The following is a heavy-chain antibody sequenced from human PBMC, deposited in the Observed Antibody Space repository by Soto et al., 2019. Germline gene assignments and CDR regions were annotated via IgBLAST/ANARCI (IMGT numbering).Heavy chain of an antibody. CDR2: IRSYNDNT. CDR1: GYTFTDYG. Sequence: GASVKVSCKASGYTFTDYGITWVRQAPGQGLEWMGWIRSYNDNTNYAHKLQGRVTLTTDTSTTTTYMELRSLRSDDTAVYYCARCSRYDFWSDSTSPSYYSDYWGQGTLVTVSS. CDR3: ARCSRYDFWSDSTSPSYYSDY. J-gene: IGHJ4*02. D-gene: IGHD3-3*01. V-gene: IGHV1-18*01.